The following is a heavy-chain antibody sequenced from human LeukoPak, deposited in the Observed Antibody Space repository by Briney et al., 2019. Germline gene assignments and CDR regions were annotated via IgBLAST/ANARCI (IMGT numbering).Heavy chain of an antibody. J-gene: IGHJ6*03. CDR2: IRYDGSYK. V-gene: IGHV3-33*08. CDR1: GFTFSTHG. Sequence: GGSLRLSCAGSGFTFSTHGMNWVRQAPGKGLGLVAFIRYDGSYKYYADSVKGRFTISRENSKNTLYLQMNSLRAEDTAVYYCARSSEGRYYYDSSGFSYYYYYMDVWGKGTTVTISS. CDR3: ARSSEGRYYYDSSGFSYYYYYMDV. D-gene: IGHD3-22*01.